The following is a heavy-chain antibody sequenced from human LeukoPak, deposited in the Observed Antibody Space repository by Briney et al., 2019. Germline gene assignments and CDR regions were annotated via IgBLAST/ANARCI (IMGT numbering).Heavy chain of an antibody. D-gene: IGHD5-18*01. CDR1: GGSISSSSYY. J-gene: IGHJ4*02. CDR2: IYYSGST. V-gene: IGHV4-39*01. Sequence: SETLSLTCTVSGGSISSSSYYWGWIRQPPGKGLEWIGSIYYSGSTYYNPSLKSRVTISVDTSKNQFSLKLSSVTAADTAVYYCARRRYSYGYDYWGQGTLVTVSS. CDR3: ARRRYSYGYDY.